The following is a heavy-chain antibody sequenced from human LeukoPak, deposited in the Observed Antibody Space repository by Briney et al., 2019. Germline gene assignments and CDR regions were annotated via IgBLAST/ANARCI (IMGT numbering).Heavy chain of an antibody. J-gene: IGHJ4*02. CDR1: GDSTSSSNSYY. V-gene: IGHV4-39*01. D-gene: IGHD6-19*01. CDR2: IYYSGTT. CDR3: ARRGIAVAGTRYYGY. Sequence: SETLSLTCTVSGDSTSSSNSYYWGWIRQPPGKGLEWIGSIYYSGTTYCNPSLKSRVTISVDTSKNQFSLKLSSVTAADTAVYYCARRGIAVAGTRYYGYWGQGTLVTVSS.